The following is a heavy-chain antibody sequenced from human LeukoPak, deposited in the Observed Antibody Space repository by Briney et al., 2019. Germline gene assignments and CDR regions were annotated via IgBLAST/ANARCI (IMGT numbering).Heavy chain of an antibody. J-gene: IGHJ6*02. CDR2: ISSSSSYI. V-gene: IGHV3-21*01. CDR1: GFTFSSYS. D-gene: IGHD4-17*01. Sequence: GSLRLSCSASGFTFSSYSMNWVRQAPGKGLEWVSSISSSSSYIYYADSVKGRFTISRANAKNSLYLQMNSLRAEDTAVYYCARDPGGDYVYYYGMDVWGQGTTVTVSS. CDR3: ARDPGGDYVYYYGMDV.